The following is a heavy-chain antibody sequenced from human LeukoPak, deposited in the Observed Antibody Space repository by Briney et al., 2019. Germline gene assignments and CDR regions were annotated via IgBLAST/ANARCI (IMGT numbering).Heavy chain of an antibody. D-gene: IGHD6-19*01. V-gene: IGHV3-30*01. CDR3: ARDWFRGMTVAGPLDY. Sequence: LRXSCEAXXXXXXXXTIHWXRXAPGXXLXXVXXXXYDGSNKYYADSVKGRFTISRDNSKNTLSLQMNSLRAEDTAVYYCARDWFRGMTVAGPLDYWGQGTQVTVSS. CDR2: XXYDGSNK. J-gene: IGHJ4*02. CDR1: XXXXXXXT.